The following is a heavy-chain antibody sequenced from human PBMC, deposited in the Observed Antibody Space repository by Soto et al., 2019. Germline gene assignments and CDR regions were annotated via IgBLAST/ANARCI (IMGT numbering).Heavy chain of an antibody. V-gene: IGHV1-18*01. J-gene: IGHJ6*02. Sequence: QVQLVQSGAEVKKPGASVKVSCKASGYTFTSYGISWVRQAPGQGLEWMGWISAYNGNTNYAQKLQGRVTMTTDTSTSTAYMELRSLISDDTAVYYCARVGSWTRFLVWLTHYYYYGMDVWGQGTTVAVSS. CDR3: ARVGSWTRFLVWLTHYYYYGMDV. CDR2: ISAYNGNT. D-gene: IGHD3-3*01. CDR1: GYTFTSYG.